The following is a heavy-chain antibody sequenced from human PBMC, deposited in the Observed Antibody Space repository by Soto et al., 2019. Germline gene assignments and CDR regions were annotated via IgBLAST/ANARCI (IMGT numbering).Heavy chain of an antibody. V-gene: IGHV4-59*01. D-gene: IGHD6-19*01. CDR3: ARFYSSGWYGDY. J-gene: IGHJ4*02. CDR2: IYYSGST. CDR1: GGSISSYY. Sequence: SETLSLTCTVSGGSISSYYWSWIRQPPGKGLEWTGYIYYSGSTNYNPSLKSRVTISVDTSKNQFSLKLSSVTAADTAVYYCARFYSSGWYGDYWGQGTLVTVSS.